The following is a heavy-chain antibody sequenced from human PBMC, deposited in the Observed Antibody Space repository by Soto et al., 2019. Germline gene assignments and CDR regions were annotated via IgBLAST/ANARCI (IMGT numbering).Heavy chain of an antibody. D-gene: IGHD2-21*02. CDR2: ISYDGVNK. CDR3: AKEEQIVVVTPIAAEYFQH. J-gene: IGHJ1*01. Sequence: HPGGSLRLSCAASGFTFSSNGMHWVRQAPGKGLEWVAVISYDGVNKHYGDSVKGRFTISRDNSKNTVYLQMNSLRVEDTAVYYCAKEEQIVVVTPIAAEYFQHWGPGTLVTVSS. CDR1: GFTFSSNG. V-gene: IGHV3-30*18.